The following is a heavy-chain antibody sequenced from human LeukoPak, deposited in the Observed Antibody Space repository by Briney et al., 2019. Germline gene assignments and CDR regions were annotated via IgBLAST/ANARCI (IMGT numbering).Heavy chain of an antibody. V-gene: IGHV1-2*02. Sequence: ASVKVSCRASGYTFTGYYMHWVRQAPGQGLEWMGWIIPNSGGTNYAQKFQGRVTMTRDTSISTAYMALSRLRSDDTAVYYCARGSPEDYYYGMDVWGQGTTVTVSS. J-gene: IGHJ6*02. CDR2: IIPNSGGT. CDR1: GYTFTGYY. CDR3: ARGSPEDYYYGMDV.